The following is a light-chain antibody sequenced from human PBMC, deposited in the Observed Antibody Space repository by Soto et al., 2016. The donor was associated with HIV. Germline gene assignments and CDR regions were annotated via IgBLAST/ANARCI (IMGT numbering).Light chain of an antibody. Sequence: SSELTQDPAVSVALGQTVRITCQGDSLRRYYASWYQQKPGQAPVLVIYKDTERPSGIPEGFSGSSSGTTVTLTISGVQAEDEANYYCQSVDSSGTYVLFGGGTKLTVL. V-gene: IGLV3-25*03. CDR2: KDT. J-gene: IGLJ2*01. CDR3: QSVDSSGTYVL. CDR1: SLRRYY.